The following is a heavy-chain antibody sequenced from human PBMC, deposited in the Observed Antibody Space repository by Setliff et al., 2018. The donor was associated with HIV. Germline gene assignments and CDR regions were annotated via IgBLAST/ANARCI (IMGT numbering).Heavy chain of an antibody. CDR2: ISSTGRYI. Sequence: GGSLRLSCAASGFTFSSYTMNWVRQAPGKGLEWVSSISSTGRYIYYADSVKGRFTISRDNAKNSLYLQMNSLRAEDTAVYYCARHYYDNSLDYWGQGTLVTVS. J-gene: IGHJ4*02. V-gene: IGHV3-21*04. D-gene: IGHD3-22*01. CDR3: ARHYYDNSLDY. CDR1: GFTFSSYT.